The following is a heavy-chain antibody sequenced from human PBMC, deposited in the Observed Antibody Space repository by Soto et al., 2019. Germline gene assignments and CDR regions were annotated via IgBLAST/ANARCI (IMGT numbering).Heavy chain of an antibody. CDR2: IYYSGST. D-gene: IGHD2-15*01. CDR1: GGSISSYY. CDR3: ASHFLGYCSGGSCPKYYYNYMDV. V-gene: IGHV4-59*08. Sequence: PSETLCLTCTVSGGSISSYYWSWIRQPPGKGLEWIGYIYYSGSTNYNPSLKSRVTISVDTSKNQFSLKLSSVTAADTAVYYCASHFLGYCSGGSCPKYYYNYMDVWCKGTTVSVSS. J-gene: IGHJ6*03.